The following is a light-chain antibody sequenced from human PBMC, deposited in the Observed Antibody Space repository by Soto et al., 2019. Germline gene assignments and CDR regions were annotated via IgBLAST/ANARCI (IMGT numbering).Light chain of an antibody. Sequence: EIVLTQSPATLSLSPGERATLSCRASQSVGYHLAWYQQKPGQAPRLLIYDASNRATGIQARFSGSGSGTDFTLAIRSLEPEDFAVYYCKQRSNWPITVGQGTRLEIK. V-gene: IGKV3-11*01. J-gene: IGKJ5*01. CDR1: QSVGYH. CDR3: KQRSNWPIT. CDR2: DAS.